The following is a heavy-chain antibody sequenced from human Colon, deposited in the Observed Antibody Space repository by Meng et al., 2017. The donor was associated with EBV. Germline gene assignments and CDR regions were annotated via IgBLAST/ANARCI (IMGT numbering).Heavy chain of an antibody. J-gene: IGHJ4*02. CDR2: ISKMGDGI. Sequence: HVYLLESGGGFVKPGGSLSLSCAASGFNFNDYYMTWIRQAPGKGLEWVAFISKMGDGISYAESVRGRFTISRDSATHSLYLQMNSLRAEDTAVYYCARDLGGPRDYWGQGTLVTVSS. V-gene: IGHV3-11*01. CDR3: ARDLGGPRDY. D-gene: IGHD6-25*01. CDR1: GFNFNDYY.